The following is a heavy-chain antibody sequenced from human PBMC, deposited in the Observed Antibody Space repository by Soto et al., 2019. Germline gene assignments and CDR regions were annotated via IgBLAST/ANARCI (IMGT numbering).Heavy chain of an antibody. Sequence: QVQLVQSGAEVKKPGSSVKVSCKASGGTFSSYTISWVRQAPGQGLEWMGRIIPILGIANYAQKFQGRVPITADKSTSTAYMELSSMRSEDTAGYYCARDLMVPSGGRNNWFDPWGQGTLVTVSS. V-gene: IGHV1-69*08. CDR3: ARDLMVPSGGRNNWFDP. J-gene: IGHJ5*02. CDR1: GGTFSSYT. CDR2: IIPILGIA. D-gene: IGHD2-15*01.